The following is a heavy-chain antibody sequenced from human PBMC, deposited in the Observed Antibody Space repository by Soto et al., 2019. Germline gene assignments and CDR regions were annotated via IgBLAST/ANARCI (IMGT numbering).Heavy chain of an antibody. CDR3: ASLDYETSGYPNDY. CDR2: ISAHNGNT. Sequence: QVQLVQSGAEVKKPGASVKVSCKASGYTFNSYGITWVRQAPGQGLEWMGWISAHNGNTNYAQKLQGRVTMTTDTTTSTAYMELRSLRSDDTAVYYCASLDYETSGYPNDYWGQGTLVTVSS. CDR1: GYTFNSYG. D-gene: IGHD3-22*01. J-gene: IGHJ4*02. V-gene: IGHV1-18*01.